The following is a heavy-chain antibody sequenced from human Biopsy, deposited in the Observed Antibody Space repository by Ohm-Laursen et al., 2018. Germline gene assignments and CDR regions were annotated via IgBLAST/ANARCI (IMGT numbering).Heavy chain of an antibody. V-gene: IGHV3-30*03. Sequence: SLRLSCAASGFTFSTYWMTWVRQAPGKGLEWVAVISYDGSGEYYADSLQGRLIISRDNPKNTVDLQMNSLRAEDTAVYFCARDGKRWDYSTYFSWHFDLWGRGTLVTVSS. CDR2: ISYDGSGE. CDR1: GFTFSTYW. J-gene: IGHJ2*01. CDR3: ARDGKRWDYSTYFSWHFDL. D-gene: IGHD4-11*01.